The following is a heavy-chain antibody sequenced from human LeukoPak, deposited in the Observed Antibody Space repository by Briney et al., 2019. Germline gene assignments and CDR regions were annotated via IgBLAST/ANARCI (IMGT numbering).Heavy chain of an antibody. CDR3: ERQGIGGDWFDP. J-gene: IGHJ5*02. CDR2: IYPGDSDT. CDR1: EYSFTTYW. D-gene: IGHD3-3*01. V-gene: IGHV5-51*01. Sequence: GESLKISCKGSEYSFTTYWIGWVRQMPGKGLEWMGIIYPGDSDTRYSPSFQGQVTISADKSISTAYLHWSNLKASDTAMYYSERQGIGGDWFDPWGQGTLVTVSS.